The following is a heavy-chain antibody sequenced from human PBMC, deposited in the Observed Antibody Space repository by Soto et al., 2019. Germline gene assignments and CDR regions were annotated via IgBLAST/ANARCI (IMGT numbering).Heavy chain of an antibody. V-gene: IGHV4-30-2*01. CDR1: GGSISSVGYS. J-gene: IGHJ5*02. D-gene: IGHD4-4*01. CDR2: IYHSGST. CDR3: ARGRTTVTTVVNWFDX. Sequence: SSETLSLTCAVSGGSISSVGYSWSWIRQPPGKGLEGIGYIYHSGSTYCNPSLKSGVTISVDRSKNQFSLKLSYVTAADTAVYYCARGRTTVTTVVNWFDXWGQGTLVTVSX.